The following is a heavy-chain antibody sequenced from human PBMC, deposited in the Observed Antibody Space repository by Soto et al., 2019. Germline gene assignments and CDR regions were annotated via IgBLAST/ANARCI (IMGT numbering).Heavy chain of an antibody. D-gene: IGHD3-16*01. V-gene: IGHV1-18*01. CDR1: GYTFTNFG. J-gene: IGHJ4*02. Sequence: QVQLVQSGAEVKKPGASVKVSCKTSGYTFTNFGLSWVRQAPGQGLEWMGWISAYNGNTNYAQNFQGRVTMTTDTATSTAYMELRSQRSDDTAVYYCARWGTPIDYWGQGTMVTGSS. CDR2: ISAYNGNT. CDR3: ARWGTPIDY.